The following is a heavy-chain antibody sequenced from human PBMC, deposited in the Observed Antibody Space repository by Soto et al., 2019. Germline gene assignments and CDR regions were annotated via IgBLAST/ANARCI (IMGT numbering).Heavy chain of an antibody. CDR3: ARDHTGIAAAGTVYYYGMDV. CDR1: GGSIRSYY. V-gene: IGHV4-59*01. Sequence: PSETLSRTCTVSGGSIRSYYWSWIRQPPGKGLEWIGYLSYSGRTNYNPSLKSRVTISVDTSKNQFSLKLSSVTAADTAVYYCARDHTGIAAAGTVYYYGMDVWGQGTTVTVSS. D-gene: IGHD6-13*01. J-gene: IGHJ6*02. CDR2: LSYSGRT.